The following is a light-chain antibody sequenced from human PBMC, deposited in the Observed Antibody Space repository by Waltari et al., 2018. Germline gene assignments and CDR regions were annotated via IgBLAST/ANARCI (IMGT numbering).Light chain of an antibody. J-gene: IGKJ4*01. CDR2: GAS. V-gene: IGKV3-15*01. CDR1: QSVNSD. Sequence: EIVITQSPATLSLSPGGSATLSCRTSQSVNSDLAWYPQKPGQAPSLLIYGASTRATGVPLRFSGSGSGAEFTLTISSLQSEDLAIYHCQQYNKWPPTFGGGTKVEIK. CDR3: QQYNKWPPT.